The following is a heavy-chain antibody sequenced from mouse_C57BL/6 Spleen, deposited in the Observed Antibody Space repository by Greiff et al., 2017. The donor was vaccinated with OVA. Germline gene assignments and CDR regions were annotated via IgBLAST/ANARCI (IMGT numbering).Heavy chain of an antibody. CDR2: INPNNGGT. CDR1: GYTFTDYN. V-gene: IGHV1-18*01. CDR3: ATVQRGGGFLDY. D-gene: IGHD1-1*02. Sequence: EVQLQQSGPELVKPGASVKIPCKASGYTFTDYNMDWVKQSHGKSLEWIGDINPNNGGTIYNQKFKGKATLTVDKSSSTAYMELRSLTSEDTAVYCCATVQRGGGFLDYWGQGTTLTVSS. J-gene: IGHJ2*01.